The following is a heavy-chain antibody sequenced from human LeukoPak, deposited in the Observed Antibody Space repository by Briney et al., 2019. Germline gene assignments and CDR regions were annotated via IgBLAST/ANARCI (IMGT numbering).Heavy chain of an antibody. J-gene: IGHJ4*02. CDR3: GRGGRDGYSSADF. D-gene: IGHD5-24*01. Sequence: GGSLRLSCAASGFTFSYYAMHWVRQAPGKGLEWVAVITDDGSSKYYADPVKGRFTISRAKPKNTLYLQLHSLRAEDPAVYYCGRGGRDGYSSADFWGQGTLVTVSS. V-gene: IGHV3-30-3*01. CDR2: ITDDGSSK. CDR1: GFTFSYYA.